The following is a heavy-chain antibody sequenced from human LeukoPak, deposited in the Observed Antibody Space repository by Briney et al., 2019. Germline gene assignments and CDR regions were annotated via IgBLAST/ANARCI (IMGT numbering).Heavy chain of an antibody. CDR2: ISGSGGST. CDR1: GFTFSSYA. Sequence: GGSLRLSCAASGFTFSSYAMSWGRQAPGKGLEWVSAISGSGGSTYYADSVKGRFTISRDNSKNTLYLQMNSLRAEDTAVYYCAKVSVAGTLYYYYGMDVWGQGTTVTVSS. J-gene: IGHJ6*02. CDR3: AKVSVAGTLYYYYGMDV. D-gene: IGHD6-19*01. V-gene: IGHV3-23*01.